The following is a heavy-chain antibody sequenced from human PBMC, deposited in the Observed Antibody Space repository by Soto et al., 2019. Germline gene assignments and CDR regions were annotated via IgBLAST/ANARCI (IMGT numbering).Heavy chain of an antibody. CDR3: AKGARGQCDGAICYQFDS. CDR2: IIGSGINT. CDR1: GFTFSTYA. D-gene: IGHD2-15*01. J-gene: IGHJ4*02. V-gene: IGHV3-23*01. Sequence: DVQLLESGGGLIHPGGSLRLSCAASGFTFSTYAMNWVRQVPGKGPEWVSSIIGSGINTYYTDSVKGRFTISRDNSKSTLHVQMNSLRVEVTAVYYRAKGARGQCDGAICYQFDSWGQGTLVTVAS.